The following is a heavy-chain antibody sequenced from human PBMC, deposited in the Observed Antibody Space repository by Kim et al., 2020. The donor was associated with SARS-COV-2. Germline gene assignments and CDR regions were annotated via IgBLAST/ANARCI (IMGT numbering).Heavy chain of an antibody. D-gene: IGHD4-17*01. CDR2: IIPIFGTE. CDR1: GGTFSSYA. Sequence: SVKVSCKASGGTFSSYAISWVRQAPGQGLEWMGGIIPIFGTENYAQKFQGRVTITADESTSTAYMELSSLRSEDTAVYYCARDTTTVYYGMDVWGQGTTVTVSS. V-gene: IGHV1-69*13. J-gene: IGHJ6*02. CDR3: ARDTTTVYYGMDV.